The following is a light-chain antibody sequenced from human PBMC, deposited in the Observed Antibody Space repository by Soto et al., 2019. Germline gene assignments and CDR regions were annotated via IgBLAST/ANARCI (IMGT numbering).Light chain of an antibody. J-gene: IGKJ3*01. CDR1: QDISNY. CDR3: QHYDNLPFT. Sequence: DIQMTQSPSSQSASVGDRVTITCQASQDISNYLNWYQQKPGKAPKLLIYDASNLETGVPSRFSGSGSGTDFTFTISSLQPEDIATYYCQHYDNLPFTFGPGTKVDIK. CDR2: DAS. V-gene: IGKV1-33*01.